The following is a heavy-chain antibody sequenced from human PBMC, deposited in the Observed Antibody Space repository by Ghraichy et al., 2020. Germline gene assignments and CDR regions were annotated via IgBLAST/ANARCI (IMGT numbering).Heavy chain of an antibody. CDR1: GYTFTSYA. CDR2: INAGNGNT. V-gene: IGHV1-3*01. J-gene: IGHJ5*02. CDR3: ARGYYDSSGYYWFDP. Sequence: ASVKVSCKASGYTFTSYAMHWVRQAPGQRLEWMGWINAGNGNTKYSQKFQGRVTITRDTSASTAYMELSSLRSEDTAVYYCARGYYDSSGYYWFDPWGQGTLVTVSS. D-gene: IGHD3-22*01.